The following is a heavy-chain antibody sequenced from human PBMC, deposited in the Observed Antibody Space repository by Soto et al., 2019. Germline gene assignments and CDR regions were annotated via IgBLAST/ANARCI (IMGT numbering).Heavy chain of an antibody. CDR3: ARETSSWSPLDY. CDR1: GFTFSSYW. J-gene: IGHJ4*02. V-gene: IGHV3-74*01. CDR2: INSDGSST. Sequence: PGGSLRLSCAASGFTFSSYWMHWVRQAPGKGLVWVSRINSDGSSTTYADSVKGRFTISRDNAKNTLYLQMNSLRAEDTAVYYCARETSSWSPLDYWGQGTLVTVSS. D-gene: IGHD6-13*01.